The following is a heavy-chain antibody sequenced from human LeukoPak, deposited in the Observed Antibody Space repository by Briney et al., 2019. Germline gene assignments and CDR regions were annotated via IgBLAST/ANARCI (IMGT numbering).Heavy chain of an antibody. CDR3: ARHSEVRGAYLLWAFDI. V-gene: IGHV5-51*01. CDR2: IYPGDSDT. CDR1: GYSFTSYW. J-gene: IGHJ3*02. Sequence: GESLKISCKGSGYSFTSYWIGWVRQMPGKGLEWMGIIYPGDSDTRYSPSFQGQVTISADKSISTAYLQWSSLKASDTAMYYCARHSEVRGAYLLWAFDIWGQGTMVTVSS. D-gene: IGHD3-10*01.